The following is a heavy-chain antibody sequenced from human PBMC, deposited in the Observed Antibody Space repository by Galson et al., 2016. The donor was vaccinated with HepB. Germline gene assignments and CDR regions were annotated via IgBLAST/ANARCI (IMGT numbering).Heavy chain of an antibody. J-gene: IGHJ4*02. Sequence: SLRLSCAASGFTFSSYVMSWVRQAPGKGLEWVSAISEAGVDTYYADSVKGRFTISRDNSKNTVYLQLNSLRAEDTALYYCASPPTYWGQGTLVTISS. CDR1: GFTFSSYV. CDR3: ASPPTY. CDR2: ISEAGVDT. V-gene: IGHV3-23*01.